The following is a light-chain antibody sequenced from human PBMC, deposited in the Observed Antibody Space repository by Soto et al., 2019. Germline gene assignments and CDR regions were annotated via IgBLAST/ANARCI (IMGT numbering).Light chain of an antibody. V-gene: IGLV2-14*01. J-gene: IGLJ2*01. CDR1: SSDVGGYNY. CDR2: DVS. CDR3: SSYTSSSTQV. Sequence: QSALTQPASVSGSPGHSITISCTGTSSDVGGYNYVSWYQQHPGKAPKLMIYDVSNRPSGVSNRFSGSKSGNTASLTISGLQAEDEADYYCSSYTSSSTQVFGGGTQLTVL.